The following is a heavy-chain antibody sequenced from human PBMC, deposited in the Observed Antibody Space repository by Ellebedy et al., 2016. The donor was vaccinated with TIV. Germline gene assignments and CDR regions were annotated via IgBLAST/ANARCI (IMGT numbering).Heavy chain of an antibody. CDR2: IYYTGST. V-gene: IGHV4-39*01. D-gene: IGHD3-10*01. CDR3: ARQGPSITMVRGVNWFDP. Sequence: SETLSLTCSVSGGSISSSSHYWGWIRQPPGKGLEWIGSIYYTGSTYYNPSRKRRVTISVDTSKNQFSLNLNSLTAADTAVYYCARQGPSITMVRGVNWFDPWGQGTLVTVSS. J-gene: IGHJ5*02. CDR1: GGSISSSSHY.